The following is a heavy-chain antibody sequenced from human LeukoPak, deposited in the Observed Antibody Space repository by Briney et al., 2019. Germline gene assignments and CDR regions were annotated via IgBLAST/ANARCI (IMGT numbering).Heavy chain of an antibody. CDR3: ARDWVTRGYSNYRRAFDI. CDR1: GLTFRNYW. V-gene: IGHV3-7*01. CDR2: IKQDGSDK. J-gene: IGHJ3*02. D-gene: IGHD4-11*01. Sequence: GGSLRLSCAASGLTFRNYWMSWVRQAPGKGLEWVANIKQDGSDKFYVDSVNGRFTISRDNAKNSLYLQMNSLRAEDTAVYYCARDWVTRGYSNYRRAFDIWGQGTMVTVSS.